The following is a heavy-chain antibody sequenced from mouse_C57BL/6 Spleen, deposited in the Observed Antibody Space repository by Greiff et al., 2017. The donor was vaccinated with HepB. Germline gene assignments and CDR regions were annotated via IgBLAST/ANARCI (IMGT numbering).Heavy chain of an antibody. CDR3: AREGGSFYYFDY. D-gene: IGHD1-1*01. CDR1: GYSITSGYY. CDR2: ISYDGSN. J-gene: IGHJ2*01. Sequence: DVQLQESGPGLVKPSQSLSLTCSVTGYSITSGYYWYWIRQFPGNKLEWMGYISYDGSNNYNPSLKNRISITRDTSKNQFFLKLNSVTTEDTATYYCAREGGSFYYFDYWGQGTTLTVSS. V-gene: IGHV3-6*01.